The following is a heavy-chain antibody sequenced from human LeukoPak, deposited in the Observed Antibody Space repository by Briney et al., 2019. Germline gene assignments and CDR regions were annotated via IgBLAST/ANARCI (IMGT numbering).Heavy chain of an antibody. CDR3: ARGRGCGTTSCFHAQLFDY. V-gene: IGHV3-13*04. D-gene: IGHD2-2*01. Sequence: PGGSLRLSCAASGWTFSSYDMHWVRQAPGKGLEWVSAIGTAGDTYYTGSVKGRFTISRENAQNSLYLQMNSLRAGDTAVYYCARGRGCGTTSCFHAQLFDYWGQGTLVTVSS. J-gene: IGHJ4*02. CDR2: IGTAGDT. CDR1: GWTFSSYD.